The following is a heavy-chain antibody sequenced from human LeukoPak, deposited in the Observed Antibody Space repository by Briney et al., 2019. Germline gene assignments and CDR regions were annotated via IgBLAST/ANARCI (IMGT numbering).Heavy chain of an antibody. J-gene: IGHJ4*02. Sequence: SVKVSCKASGGTFSSYAISWVRQAPGRGLEWMGGIIPIFGTANYAQKFQGRVTITADKSTSTAYMGLSSVRSEDTAVYYCASMNPRIAAAGTNHFDYWGQGTLVTVSS. D-gene: IGHD6-13*01. CDR2: IIPIFGTA. CDR3: ASMNPRIAAAGTNHFDY. CDR1: GGTFSSYA. V-gene: IGHV1-69*06.